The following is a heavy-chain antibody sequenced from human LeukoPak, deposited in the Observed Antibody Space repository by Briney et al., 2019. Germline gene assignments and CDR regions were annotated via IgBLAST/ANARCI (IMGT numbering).Heavy chain of an antibody. J-gene: IGHJ4*02. CDR2: IKQDGREK. D-gene: IGHD3-9*01. CDR1: GFTFSSYG. Sequence: PGRSLRLSCAASGFTFSSYGMHWVRQAPGKGLEWVANIKQDGREKYYVDSVKGRFTISRDNAKNSLYLQMNSLRAEDTAVYYCARVEDYDILTGFDYWGQGTLVTVSS. CDR3: ARVEDYDILTGFDY. V-gene: IGHV3-7*01.